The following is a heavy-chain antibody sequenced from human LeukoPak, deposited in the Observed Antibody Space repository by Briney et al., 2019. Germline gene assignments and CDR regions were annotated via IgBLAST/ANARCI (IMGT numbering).Heavy chain of an antibody. V-gene: IGHV4-59*08. D-gene: IGHD4-17*01. CDR2: VFSTGST. J-gene: IGHJ4*02. CDR1: GGSISSYY. CDR3: ARHFGDDYGRSFDF. Sequence: TSETLSLTCTVSGGSISSYYWSWIRQPPGKGLEWIAYVFSTGSTNYNPSLKSRVTMSVDTSKNQFSMNLSSVTAADTAVYYCARHFGDDYGRSFDFWGQGTLVTVSS.